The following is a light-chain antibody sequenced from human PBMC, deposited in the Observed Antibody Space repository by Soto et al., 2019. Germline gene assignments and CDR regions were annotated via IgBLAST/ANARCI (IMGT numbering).Light chain of an antibody. Sequence: DIQMTQSPSTLSASVGDRVTVTCWASQSVRDWVAWYQQQAGRAPRLLIYKASSLQSGVPSRFSGSGFGTEFTLTISSLQPDDFASYYCQQYYSYSPLTFGGGTKVEIK. J-gene: IGKJ4*01. CDR1: QSVRDW. CDR3: QQYYSYSPLT. CDR2: KAS. V-gene: IGKV1-5*03.